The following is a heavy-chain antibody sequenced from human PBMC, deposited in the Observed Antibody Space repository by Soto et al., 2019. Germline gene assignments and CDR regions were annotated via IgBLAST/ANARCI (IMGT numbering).Heavy chain of an antibody. V-gene: IGHV1-18*01. J-gene: IGHJ5*01. Sequence: QVQLAQSGAEVRKPGASVKVSCKASGYTFSSHGIIWVRQAPGQGLEWMGWISGYNGNAKYAQRFQGRVTMTTDTSTSTVYMDLRSLGSHDSAVYYCAREGSYGWYDCWGQGTLVTVSS. CDR3: AREGSYGWYDC. CDR2: ISGYNGNA. CDR1: GYTFSSHG. D-gene: IGHD2-15*01.